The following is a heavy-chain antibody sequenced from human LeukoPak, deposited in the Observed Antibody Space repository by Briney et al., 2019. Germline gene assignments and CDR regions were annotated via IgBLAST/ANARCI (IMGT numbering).Heavy chain of an antibody. CDR2: ISAYNGNT. J-gene: IGHJ4*02. Sequence: ASVKVSCKASGYTFTNYGISWVRQAPGQGLEWMGWISAYNGNTNYAQNLQGRVTMATDTSTSTAYLEVRSLRSDDTAVYYCQRITIFGVVIDFDYWGPGTLVTVSS. CDR1: GYTFTNYG. D-gene: IGHD3-3*01. V-gene: IGHV1-18*01. CDR3: QRITIFGVVIDFDY.